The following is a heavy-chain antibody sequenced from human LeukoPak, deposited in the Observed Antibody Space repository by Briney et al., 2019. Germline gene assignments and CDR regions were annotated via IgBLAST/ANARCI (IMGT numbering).Heavy chain of an antibody. D-gene: IGHD3-22*01. CDR1: GFTFSSYS. CDR3: ARESSRRMNNSGYYGSSYVYAFDI. V-gene: IGHV3-21*01. Sequence: GGSLRLSCAASGFTFSSYSMNWVRQAPGKGLEWVSSISSSSSYIYYADSVKGRFTISRDNAKNSLYLQMNSLRAEDTAVYYCARESSRRMNNSGYYGSSYVYAFDIWGQGTMVTVSS. J-gene: IGHJ3*02. CDR2: ISSSSSYI.